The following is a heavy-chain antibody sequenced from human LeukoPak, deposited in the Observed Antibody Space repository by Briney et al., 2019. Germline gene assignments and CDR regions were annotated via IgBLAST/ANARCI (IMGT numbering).Heavy chain of an antibody. Sequence: ASVKVSCKVSGYTLTELSMHWVRQAPGEGLEWMGGFDPEDGETIYAQKFQGRVTMTEDTSTDTAYMELSSLRSEDTAVYYCARVVLEIAAAGETAYYYYGMDVWGQGTTVTVSS. V-gene: IGHV1-24*01. CDR2: FDPEDGET. J-gene: IGHJ6*02. CDR3: ARVVLEIAAAGETAYYYYGMDV. D-gene: IGHD6-13*01. CDR1: GYTLTELS.